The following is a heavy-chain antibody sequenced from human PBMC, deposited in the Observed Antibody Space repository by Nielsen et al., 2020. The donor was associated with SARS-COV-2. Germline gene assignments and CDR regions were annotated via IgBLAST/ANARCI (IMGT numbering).Heavy chain of an antibody. D-gene: IGHD2-2*02. V-gene: IGHV3-30-3*01. CDR1: GFTFSSYA. J-gene: IGHJ6*02. CDR3: ARQYKPGYCSSTSCYIAYYYYYGMDV. Sequence: GESLRLSCAASGFTFSSYAMHWVRQAPGKGLEWVAVISYDGSNKYYADSVKGRFTISRDNSKNTLYLQMNGLRAEDTAVYYCARQYKPGYCSSTSCYIAYYYYYGMDVWGQGTTVTVSS. CDR2: ISYDGSNK.